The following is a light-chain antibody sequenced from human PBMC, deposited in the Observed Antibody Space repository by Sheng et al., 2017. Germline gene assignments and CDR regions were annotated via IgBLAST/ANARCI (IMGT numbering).Light chain of an antibody. CDR3: AAWDDSLRGVV. Sequence: QSVLTQQPSASGTPGQRVTISCSGSSSNIGNTYVYWYQQLPGTAPKLLISRSNQRRSGVPDRFSGSKSGTSASLAISGLRSEDEADYYCAAWDDSLRGVVFGGGTKLTVL. V-gene: IGLV1-47*01. J-gene: IGLJ3*02. CDR1: SSNIGNTY. CDR2: RSN.